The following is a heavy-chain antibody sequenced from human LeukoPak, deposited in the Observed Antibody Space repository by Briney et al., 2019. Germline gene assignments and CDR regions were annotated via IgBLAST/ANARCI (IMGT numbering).Heavy chain of an antibody. Sequence: GGSLRLSCAGSGFTFSSFEMNWVRQSPGGGLEWVSYISSSGSTIYYADSVKGRFTISRDNAKNSLYLQMNSLRAEDTALYYCASRPPPHRGPFDYWGQGTLVTVSS. J-gene: IGHJ4*02. CDR1: GFTFSSFE. V-gene: IGHV3-48*03. CDR2: ISSSGSTI. CDR3: ASRPPPHRGPFDY.